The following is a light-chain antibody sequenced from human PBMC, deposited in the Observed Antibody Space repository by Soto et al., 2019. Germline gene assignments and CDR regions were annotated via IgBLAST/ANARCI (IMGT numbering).Light chain of an antibody. CDR3: GGWDDSLSGPV. J-gene: IGLJ2*01. V-gene: IGLV1-47*01. CDR1: SSNIGSNY. CDR2: RNN. Sequence: QSVLTQPPSASATPGQRVNISCSGSSSNIGSNYVYWYRQFPGTAPKLLIQRNNQRPSGVPARFSGSKSGTSASLAISGLRSEDEADYYCGGWDDSLSGPVFGGGTKVTVL.